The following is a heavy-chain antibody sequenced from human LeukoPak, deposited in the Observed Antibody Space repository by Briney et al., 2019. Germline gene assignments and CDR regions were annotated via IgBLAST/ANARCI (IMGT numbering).Heavy chain of an antibody. V-gene: IGHV3-53*01. D-gene: IGHD6-13*01. CDR3: ARDRPRIAAAGLDY. CDR1: GFTVSSNY. J-gene: IGHJ4*02. Sequence: SGGSLRLSCAASGFTVSSNYMSWVRQAPGKGLEWVSVIYSGGSTYYADSVKGRFIISRDNAKNSLYLQMNSLRAEDTAVYYCARDRPRIAAAGLDYWGQGTLVTVSS. CDR2: IYSGGST.